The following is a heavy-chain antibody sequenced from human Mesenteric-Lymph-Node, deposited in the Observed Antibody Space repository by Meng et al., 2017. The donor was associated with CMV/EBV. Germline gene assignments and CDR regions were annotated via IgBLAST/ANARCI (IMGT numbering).Heavy chain of an antibody. D-gene: IGHD3-9*01. CDR2: INHSGST. CDR3: ARGSSYDILTGYFDY. Sequence: QGQLHQWGAGLLEPSAPLCVTCAVYGGSFSGYYWHWIRQSPEKGLEWIGEINHSGSTTYNPSFTSRIIISVDTSTNQISLNMSSVTAAETAVYYCARGSSYDILTGYFDYWGQGALVTVSS. J-gene: IGHJ4*02. CDR1: GGSFSGYY. V-gene: IGHV4-34*01.